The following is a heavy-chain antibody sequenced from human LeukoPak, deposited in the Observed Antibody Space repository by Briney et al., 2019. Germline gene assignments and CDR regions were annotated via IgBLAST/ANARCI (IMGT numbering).Heavy chain of an antibody. D-gene: IGHD3-3*01. Sequence: GGSLRLSCAAPGFTFSDYYMSWIRQAPGKGLEWVSYISSSGSTIYYADSVKGRFTISRDNAKNSLYLQMNSLRAEDTAVYYCARELSRDFWSGYWGSSSGYWGQGTLVTVSS. CDR3: ARELSRDFWSGYWGSSSGY. J-gene: IGHJ4*02. CDR2: ISSSGSTI. V-gene: IGHV3-11*04. CDR1: GFTFSDYY.